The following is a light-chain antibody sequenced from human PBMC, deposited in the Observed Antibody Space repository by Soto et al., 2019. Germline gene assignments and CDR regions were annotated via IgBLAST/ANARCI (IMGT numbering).Light chain of an antibody. Sequence: AIQLTQSRSSLSASVGDRVTFTCRASQGISSSLAWYQQKPGKPPKLLIYDASSLENGVPSRLSGSGSAPDSALATSGLQPEDSATYYSKPVDNFWITFGGGTK. V-gene: IGKV1D-13*01. J-gene: IGKJ4*02. CDR1: QGISSS. CDR3: KPVDNFWIT. CDR2: DAS.